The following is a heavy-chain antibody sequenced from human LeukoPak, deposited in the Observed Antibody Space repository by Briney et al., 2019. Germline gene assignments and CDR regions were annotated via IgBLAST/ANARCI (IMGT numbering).Heavy chain of an antibody. V-gene: IGHV3-30*19. Sequence: PGGSLRLSCAASGFTFSSYGMHWVRQAPGKGLEWVAVISYDGSNKYYADSVKGRFTISRDNSKNTLYLQMNSLRAEDTAVYYCAREYKYYDILTGYWSLYYYYGMDVWGQGTTVTVSS. D-gene: IGHD3-9*01. CDR2: ISYDGSNK. J-gene: IGHJ6*02. CDR3: AREYKYYDILTGYWSLYYYYGMDV. CDR1: GFTFSSYG.